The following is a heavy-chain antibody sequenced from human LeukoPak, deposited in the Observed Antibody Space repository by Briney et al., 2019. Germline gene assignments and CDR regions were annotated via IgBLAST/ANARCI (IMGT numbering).Heavy chain of an antibody. J-gene: IGHJ6*03. CDR3: AKTSLSDASGHYYYMDV. V-gene: IGHV3-20*04. Sequence: GGSLRLSCAASGFTFGDYGMSWVRQAPGKGLEWVSGLNWDGGTTGHADSVKGRFTISRDNSQNTVSLQVNNLRTEDTALYYCAKTSLSDASGHYYYMDVWGKGTTVTVSS. D-gene: IGHD3-3*01. CDR2: LNWDGGTT. CDR1: GFTFGDYG.